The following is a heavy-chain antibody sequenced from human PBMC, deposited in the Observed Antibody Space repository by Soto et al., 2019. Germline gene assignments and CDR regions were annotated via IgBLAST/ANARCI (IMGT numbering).Heavy chain of an antibody. Sequence: SLRLSCAASGFTFSSNAMSWVRQAPGKGLEWVSAISGSGGSTYYADSVKGRFTISRDNSKNTLYLQMNSLRAEDTAVYYCAKSSHDILTGYYYYFDYWGQGTLVTVSS. D-gene: IGHD3-9*01. CDR1: GFTFSSNA. V-gene: IGHV3-23*01. CDR3: AKSSHDILTGYYYYFDY. CDR2: ISGSGGST. J-gene: IGHJ4*02.